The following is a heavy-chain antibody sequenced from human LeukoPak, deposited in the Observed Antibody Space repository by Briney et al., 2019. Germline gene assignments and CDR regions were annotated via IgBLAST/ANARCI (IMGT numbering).Heavy chain of an antibody. Sequence: ASETLSLTCTVSGASLNSYYWSWIRQPAGKGLEWIGRIYSGGSTNYNPSLKSRVTLSVDTSKNQFSLRLSSLTVADTAVYYCAREGRYGDYEGYWGQGTLVTVSS. V-gene: IGHV4-4*07. D-gene: IGHD4-17*01. J-gene: IGHJ4*02. CDR3: AREGRYGDYEGY. CDR1: GASLNSYY. CDR2: IYSGGST.